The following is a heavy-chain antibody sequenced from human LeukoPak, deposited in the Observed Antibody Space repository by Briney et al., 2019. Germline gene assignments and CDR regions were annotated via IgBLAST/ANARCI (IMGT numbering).Heavy chain of an antibody. CDR2: INGDGSGT. J-gene: IGHJ4*02. V-gene: IGHV3-74*01. CDR1: GFTFSSYW. Sequence: GGSLRLSCAASGFTFSSYWIYWVRQAPRQGLVWVSRINGDGSGTTYADSVKGRFTISRDNSKNTLYLQMNSLRAEDTAVYYCARISNKDYFDYWGQGTLLTVSS. CDR3: ARISNKDYFDY. D-gene: IGHD1/OR15-1a*01.